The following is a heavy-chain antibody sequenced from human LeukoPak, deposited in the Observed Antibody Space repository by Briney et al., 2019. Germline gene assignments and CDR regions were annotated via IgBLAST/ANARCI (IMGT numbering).Heavy chain of an antibody. CDR2: ICPGDSDT. CDR3: ARYHDNSYYFDY. Sequence: GESLKISCKGSGYRFTNYWIGWVRQMPGKGLEWMGTICPGDSDTRYSPSFQGQVTISADKSISTAYLQWSGLKASDTAMYYCARYHDNSYYFDYWGQGTLVTVSS. CDR1: GYRFTNYW. D-gene: IGHD3-10*01. V-gene: IGHV5-51*01. J-gene: IGHJ4*02.